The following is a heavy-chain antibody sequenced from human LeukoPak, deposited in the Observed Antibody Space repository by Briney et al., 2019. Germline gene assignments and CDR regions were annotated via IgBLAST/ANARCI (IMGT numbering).Heavy chain of an antibody. J-gene: IGHJ4*02. V-gene: IGHV4-4*02. Sequence: SGTLSLTCAVSGGSISSSNWRSWVRQAPGKGLEWIGEIYHSGSNNYSPSLKSRATISVDKSNNQFSLKLSSVTAADTAVYYCARVHHSSSWGTDDCWGQGTLVTVSS. D-gene: IGHD6-13*01. CDR3: ARVHHSSSWGTDDC. CDR1: GGSISSSNW. CDR2: IYHSGSN.